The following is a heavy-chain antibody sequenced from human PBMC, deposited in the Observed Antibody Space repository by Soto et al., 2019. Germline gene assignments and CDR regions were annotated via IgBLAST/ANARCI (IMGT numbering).Heavy chain of an antibody. V-gene: IGHV1-69*06. J-gene: IGHJ6*02. Sequence: ASVKVSCKASGGTFSSYAISWVRQAPGQGLEWMGGIIPIFGTANYAQKFQGRVTITADKSTSTAYMELSSLRSEDTAVYYCARPTYSYAYYYYYGMDVWGQGTTVTVSS. D-gene: IGHD5-18*01. CDR3: ARPTYSYAYYYYYGMDV. CDR1: GGTFSSYA. CDR2: IIPIFGTA.